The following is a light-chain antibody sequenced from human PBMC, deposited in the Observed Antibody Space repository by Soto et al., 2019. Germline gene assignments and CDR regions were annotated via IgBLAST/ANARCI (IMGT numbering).Light chain of an antibody. V-gene: IGLV2-11*01. CDR2: DVN. CDR1: SSDVGGYNY. J-gene: IGLJ2*01. Sequence: QSALTQPASVSGSPGQSITISCTGTSSDVGGYNYVSWYQLHPGKAPKVVIFDVNKRPSGVPDRFSGSKSGNAASLRISGLQAEDEADYYCCSYAGTFTWVFGGGTKLTVL. CDR3: CSYAGTFTWV.